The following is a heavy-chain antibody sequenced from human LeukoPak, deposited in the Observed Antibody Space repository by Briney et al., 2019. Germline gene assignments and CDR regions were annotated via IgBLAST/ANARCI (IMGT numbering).Heavy chain of an antibody. J-gene: IGHJ5*02. CDR1: GVSISSSSYY. Sequence: NPSETLSLTCTVSGVSISSSSYYWGWIRQPPGKGLEWIGSIYYSGSTYYNPSLKSRVTISVDTSKNQFSLKLSSVTAADTAVYYCASEGYDSSEGFDPWGQGTLVTVSS. CDR2: IYYSGST. D-gene: IGHD3-22*01. V-gene: IGHV4-39*01. CDR3: ASEGYDSSEGFDP.